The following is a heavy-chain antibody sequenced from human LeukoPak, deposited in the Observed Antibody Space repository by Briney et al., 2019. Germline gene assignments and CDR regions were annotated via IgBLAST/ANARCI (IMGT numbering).Heavy chain of an antibody. CDR3: ARDRSYGDDAFDY. J-gene: IGHJ4*02. D-gene: IGHD4-17*01. CDR1: GGTFSSYA. V-gene: IGHV1-69*04. CDR2: IIPILGIA. Sequence: ASVKVSCKASGGTFSSYAISWVRQAPGQGLEWMGRIIPILGIANYAQKFQGRVTITADKSTSTAYMELSSLRSEDTAVYYCARDRSYGDDAFDYWGQGTLATVSS.